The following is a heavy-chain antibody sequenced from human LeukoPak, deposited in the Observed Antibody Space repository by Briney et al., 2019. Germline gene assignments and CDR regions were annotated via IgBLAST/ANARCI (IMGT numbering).Heavy chain of an antibody. D-gene: IGHD3-10*01. J-gene: IGHJ4*02. V-gene: IGHV4-30-4*01. Sequence: SETLSLTCTVSGGSISSGDYYWNWIRQPPGKGLEWIGYIYYSGSTSYNPSLKSRVTILMDTSKNQFSLNLSSVTAADTAVYYCARWFYYGSGRRQFDYWGQGTLDTVSS. CDR1: GGSISSGDYY. CDR3: ARWFYYGSGRRQFDY. CDR2: IYYSGST.